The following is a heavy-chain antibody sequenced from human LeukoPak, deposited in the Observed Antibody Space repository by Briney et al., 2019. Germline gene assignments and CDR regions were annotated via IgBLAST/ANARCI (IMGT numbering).Heavy chain of an antibody. CDR3: ARVDTMVRGVPYYFDY. CDR2: IYYSGST. V-gene: IGHV4-59*01. D-gene: IGHD3-10*01. CDR1: GGSISSYY. Sequence: SETLSLTCTVSGGSISSYYWSWIRQPPGKGLGWIGYIYYSGSTNYNPSLKSRVTISVDTSKNQFSLKLSSVTAADTAVCYCARVDTMVRGVPYYFDYWGQGTLVTVSS. J-gene: IGHJ4*02.